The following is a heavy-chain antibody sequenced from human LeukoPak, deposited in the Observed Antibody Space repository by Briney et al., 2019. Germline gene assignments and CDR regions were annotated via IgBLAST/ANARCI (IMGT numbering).Heavy chain of an antibody. CDR3: ARDLRGYDRSWFDP. J-gene: IGHJ5*02. CDR2: IYTSGST. V-gene: IGHV4-4*07. D-gene: IGHD5-12*01. CDR1: GGSISRYY. Sequence: PSETLSLTCTVSGGSISRYYWSWIRQPAGKGLEWIGRIYTSGSTNYNPSLKSRVTMSVDTSKNQFSLKLSSVTAADTAVYYCARDLRGYDRSWFDPWGQGTLVTVSS.